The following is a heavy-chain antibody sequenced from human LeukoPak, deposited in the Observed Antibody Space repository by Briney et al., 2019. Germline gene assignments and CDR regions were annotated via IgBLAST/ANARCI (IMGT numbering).Heavy chain of an antibody. Sequence: GGSLRLACAASGFTFSRYWMSWMRQAPGKGLEWVANIKYDGNEEYYVDSVKGRFTISRDNAKNSLYLQLNSLRVEDAAVYYCKSGGAAPGSFDYWGQGTLVTVSP. D-gene: IGHD1-1*01. CDR1: GFTFSRYW. V-gene: IGHV3-7*01. CDR3: KSGGAAPGSFDY. CDR2: IKYDGNEE. J-gene: IGHJ4*02.